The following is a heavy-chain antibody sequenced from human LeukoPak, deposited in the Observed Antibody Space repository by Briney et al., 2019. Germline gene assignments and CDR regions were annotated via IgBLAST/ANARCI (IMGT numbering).Heavy chain of an antibody. V-gene: IGHV1-8*01. CDR3: ARGVVEAYYDSSGGFDY. CDR1: GYTFTSYD. J-gene: IGHJ4*02. D-gene: IGHD3-22*01. Sequence: ASVKVSCKASGYTFTSYDINWVRQATGQGLEWMGWMNPNSGNTGYAQKFQGRVTMTRNTSISTAYMELSSLRSEDTAVYYCARGVVEAYYDSSGGFDYWGQGTLVTVSS. CDR2: MNPNSGNT.